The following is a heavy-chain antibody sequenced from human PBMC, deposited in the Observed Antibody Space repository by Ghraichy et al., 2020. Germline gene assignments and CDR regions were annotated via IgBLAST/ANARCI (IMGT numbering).Heavy chain of an antibody. CDR3: AKDVYYYGSGSQPSFDY. V-gene: IGHV3-23*01. CDR2: ISGSGGST. J-gene: IGHJ4*02. Sequence: GSLRLSCAASGFTFSSYAMSWVRQAPGKGLEWVSAISGSGGSTYYADSVKGRFTISRDNSKNTLYLQMNSLRAEDTAVYYCAKDVYYYGSGSQPSFDYWGQGTLVTVSS. D-gene: IGHD3-10*01. CDR1: GFTFSSYA.